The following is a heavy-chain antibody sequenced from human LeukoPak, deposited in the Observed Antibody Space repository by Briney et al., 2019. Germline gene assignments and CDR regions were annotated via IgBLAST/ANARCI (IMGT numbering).Heavy chain of an antibody. V-gene: IGHV3-23*01. D-gene: IGHD3-10*01. CDR3: AKDTSRSYGSGSPVFDY. CDR1: GFTFSSYA. J-gene: IGHJ4*02. Sequence: GGSLRLSCAASGFTFSSYAMSWVRQAPGKGLEWVSAISGSGVSTYYADSVKGRLTISRDNSKNTLYLQMNSLRAEDTAVYYCAKDTSRSYGSGSPVFDYWGQGTLDTVSS. CDR2: ISGSGVST.